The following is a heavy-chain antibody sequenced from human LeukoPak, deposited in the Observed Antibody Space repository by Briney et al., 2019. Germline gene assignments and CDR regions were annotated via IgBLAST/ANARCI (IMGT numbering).Heavy chain of an antibody. CDR1: GGSISSSSYY. J-gene: IGHJ4*02. V-gene: IGHV4-39*01. CDR3: ATRSGAPYYFDY. CDR2: IYYSGST. Sequence: SETLSLTCTVFGGSISSSSYYWGWIRQPPGKGLEWIGSIYYSGSTYYNPSLKSRVTISVDTSKNQFSLKLSSVTAADTAVYYCATRSGAPYYFDYWGQGTLVTVSS. D-gene: IGHD7-27*01.